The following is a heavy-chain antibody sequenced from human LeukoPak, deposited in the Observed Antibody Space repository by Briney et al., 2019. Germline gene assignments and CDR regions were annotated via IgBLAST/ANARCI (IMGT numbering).Heavy chain of an antibody. CDR1: GFTFSSYS. CDR3: AKEGVDGYSSSWYTALFQH. D-gene: IGHD6-13*01. Sequence: GGSLRLSCAASGFTFSSYSMNWVRQAPGKGLEWVSVIYSGGSRDYADSVKGRFTISRDNSKNTLYLQMNSLRAEDTAVYYCAKEGVDGYSSSWYTALFQHWGQGTLVTVSS. J-gene: IGHJ1*01. CDR2: IYSGGSR. V-gene: IGHV3-66*01.